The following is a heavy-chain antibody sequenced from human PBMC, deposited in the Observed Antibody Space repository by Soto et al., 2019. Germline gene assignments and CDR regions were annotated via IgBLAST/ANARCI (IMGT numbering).Heavy chain of an antibody. CDR3: ARVSWREKYGMDV. CDR2: ITFSGNTV. V-gene: IGHV3-11*01. J-gene: IGHJ6*02. CDR1: GFTFSDSY. Sequence: GGSLRLSCAASGFTFSDSYMSWIRQAPGKGLEWISYITFSGNTVYYADSLKGRFTISRDNAKNSLYLQMNRLRAEDTAVYYCARVSWREKYGMDVWGQGTTVTVS.